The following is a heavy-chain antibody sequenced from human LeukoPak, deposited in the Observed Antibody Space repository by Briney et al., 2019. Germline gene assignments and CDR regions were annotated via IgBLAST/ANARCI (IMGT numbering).Heavy chain of an antibody. CDR2: IYYSGST. CDR3: ARHGNKWNYVSWFDP. Sequence: SETLSLTCTVSGGSVSSDSYFWTWIRQPPGKGLEWIGYIYYSGSTNYNPSLKSRVTISLDTSKSQISLKLSSVTAADTAVYYCARHGNKWNYVSWFDPWGQGTLVTVSS. V-gene: IGHV4-61*01. D-gene: IGHD1-7*01. CDR1: GGSVSSDSYF. J-gene: IGHJ5*02.